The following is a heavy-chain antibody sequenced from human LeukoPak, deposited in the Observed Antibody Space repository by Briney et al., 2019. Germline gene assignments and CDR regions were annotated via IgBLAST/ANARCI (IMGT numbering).Heavy chain of an antibody. V-gene: IGHV4-34*01. CDR1: GGSFSGYY. CDR2: INHSGST. J-gene: IGHJ4*02. D-gene: IGHD3-10*01. CDR3: AREGPRDYYGSGSYPIDYFDC. Sequence: PSETLSLTCAVYGGSFSGYYWSWIRQPPGKGLEWIGEINHSGSTNYNPSLKSRVTISVDTSKNQFSLKLSSVTAADTAVYYCAREGPRDYYGSGSYPIDYFDCWGQGTLVTVSS.